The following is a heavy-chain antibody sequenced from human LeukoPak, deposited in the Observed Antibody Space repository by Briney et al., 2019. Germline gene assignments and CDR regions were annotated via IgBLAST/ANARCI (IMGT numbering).Heavy chain of an antibody. CDR2: IIPIFGTA. V-gene: IGHV1-69*05. CDR3: FRNYYDSSGYYYFQH. Sequence: PEASVKVSCKASGGTFSSYAISWVRQAPGQGLEWMGGIIPIFGTANYAQKFQGRVTITTDESTSTAYMELSSLRSEGTAVYYCFRNYYDSSGYYYFQHWGQGTLVTVSS. J-gene: IGHJ1*01. CDR1: GGTFSSYA. D-gene: IGHD3-22*01.